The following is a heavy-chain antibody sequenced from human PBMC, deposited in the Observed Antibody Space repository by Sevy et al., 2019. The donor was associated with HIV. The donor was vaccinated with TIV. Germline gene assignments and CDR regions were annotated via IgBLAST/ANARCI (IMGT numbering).Heavy chain of an antibody. V-gene: IGHV3-23*01. J-gene: IGHJ4*02. CDR3: AGRKVGDFWSGSVRGPWAGGPLFDY. CDR1: GLSFNNYA. CDR2: ISHSGDNT. Sequence: GGSLRLSCTSSGLSFNNYALTWVRQAPGKGLEWVSTISHSGDNTNYADSVKGRFIISRDNSEKTLYLQMNSLRAEDTALYYWAGRKVGDFWSGSVRGPWAGGPLFDYWGQGTLVTVSS. D-gene: IGHD3-3*01.